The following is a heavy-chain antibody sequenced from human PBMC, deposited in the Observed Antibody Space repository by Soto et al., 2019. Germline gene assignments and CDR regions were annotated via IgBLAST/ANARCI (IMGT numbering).Heavy chain of an antibody. Sequence: QLQLQESGPGLVKPSETLSLTCTVSGGSISSSSYYWGWIRQPPGKGLEWIGSIYYSGSTYYNPSLKSRVTISVDTSKNQFSLKPSSVTAADTAVYYCAGRGDYGGLNWFDPWGQGTLVTVSS. J-gene: IGHJ5*02. CDR1: GGSISSSSYY. V-gene: IGHV4-39*01. CDR3: AGRGDYGGLNWFDP. D-gene: IGHD4-17*01. CDR2: IYYSGST.